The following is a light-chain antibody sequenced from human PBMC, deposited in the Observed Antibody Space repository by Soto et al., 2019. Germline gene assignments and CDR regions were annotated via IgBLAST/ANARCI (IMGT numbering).Light chain of an antibody. V-gene: IGLV2-14*01. CDR1: SSDVGAYNY. CDR3: NSYTTNSNRV. Sequence: QSVLTQPASVSGSPGQSITISCTGTSSDVGAYNYVSWYQHHPGKAPKLMIYEVTNRPSGVSNRFSGSKSGNTASLTISGLQAEDEADYYCNSYTTNSNRVFGPGTKVT. CDR2: EVT. J-gene: IGLJ1*01.